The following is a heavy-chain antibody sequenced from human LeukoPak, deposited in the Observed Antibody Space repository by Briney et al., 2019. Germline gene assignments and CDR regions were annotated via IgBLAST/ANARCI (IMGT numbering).Heavy chain of an antibody. Sequence: SVKVSCKASGDTFSSYAISWVRQAPGQGLEWMGGIIPIFGTANYAQKFQGRVTITTDESTSTAYMALSSLRSEDTAVYYCARGHNSGYDMYYYDAYYYYYMDVWGKGTTVTVSS. D-gene: IGHD3-22*01. V-gene: IGHV1-69*05. J-gene: IGHJ6*03. CDR2: IIPIFGTA. CDR1: GDTFSSYA. CDR3: ARGHNSGYDMYYYDAYYYYYMDV.